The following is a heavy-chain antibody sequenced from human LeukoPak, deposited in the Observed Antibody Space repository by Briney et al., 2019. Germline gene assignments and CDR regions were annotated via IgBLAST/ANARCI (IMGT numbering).Heavy chain of an antibody. CDR2: ISGSGGST. D-gene: IGHD4-23*01. CDR1: GFTFSSYG. CDR3: AKDPSRTPRWFDP. V-gene: IGHV3-23*01. Sequence: GGSLRLSCAASGFTFSSYGMSWVRQAPGKGLEWVSAISGSGGSTYYADSVTGRFTISRDNSKNTLYLQMNSLRAEDTAVYYCAKDPSRTPRWFDPWGQGTLVTVSS. J-gene: IGHJ5*02.